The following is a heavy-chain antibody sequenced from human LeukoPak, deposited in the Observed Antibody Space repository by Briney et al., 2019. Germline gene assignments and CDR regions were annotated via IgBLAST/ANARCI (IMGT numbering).Heavy chain of an antibody. J-gene: IGHJ4*02. CDR2: IRGGAFSGAT. V-gene: IGHV3-49*04. CDR3: SRGGRLPDY. CDR1: GFTFSSVW. D-gene: IGHD1-1*01. Sequence: PGGSLRLSCTASGFTFSSVWMTWVRQAPGKGLEWVGLIRGGAFSGATEYAASVKGRFTVSRDDSKSIAYLQMNSLQTEDTAVYYCSRGGRLPDYWGQGTLVTVSS.